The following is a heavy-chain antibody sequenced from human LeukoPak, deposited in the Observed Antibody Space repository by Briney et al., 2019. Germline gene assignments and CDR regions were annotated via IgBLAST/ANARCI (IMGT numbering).Heavy chain of an antibody. CDR3: AKRVRGTTDYYYYMDV. Sequence: PGGSLRLSCAASGFTFDTHAMSWVRQAPGKGLEWVAFTRSDGSNKYYADSVKGRFTISRDISKNTLYLQMNSLRAEDTAVYYCAKRVRGTTDYYYYMDVWGKGTTVTVSS. CDR2: TRSDGSNK. D-gene: IGHD1-7*01. J-gene: IGHJ6*03. V-gene: IGHV3-30*02. CDR1: GFTFDTHA.